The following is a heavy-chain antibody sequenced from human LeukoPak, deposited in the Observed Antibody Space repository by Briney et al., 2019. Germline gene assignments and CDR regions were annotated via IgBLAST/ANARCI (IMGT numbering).Heavy chain of an antibody. D-gene: IGHD6-13*01. V-gene: IGHV3-74*01. Sequence: GSLRLSCATSAFTFSSYWMHWVRQAPGKGLVWVSRINSDGSSRSYADYVKGRFTISRDDAKNTLYLQMSSLSVDDTAIYYCTRGPPGYSSSWLDFWGQGILVTVSS. J-gene: IGHJ4*02. CDR1: AFTFSSYW. CDR2: INSDGSSR. CDR3: TRGPPGYSSSWLDF.